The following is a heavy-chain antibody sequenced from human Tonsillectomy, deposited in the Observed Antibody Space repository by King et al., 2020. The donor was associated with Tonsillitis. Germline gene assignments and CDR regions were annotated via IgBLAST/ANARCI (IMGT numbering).Heavy chain of an antibody. CDR3: AKDLMTTVTSLNSAAIDH. D-gene: IGHD4-11*01. J-gene: IGHJ4*02. V-gene: IGHV3-23*04. Sequence: VQLVESGGGSVQPGGSLRLSCAASGFTFSHYAMNWVRQAPGKGLEWVSGVSGSGGSTYYADSVKGRFTVSRDNSKNTLFLQMNSPRAEDTAVYYCAKDLMTTVTSLNSAAIDHWGQGTLVTVSS. CDR2: VSGSGGST. CDR1: GFTFSHYA.